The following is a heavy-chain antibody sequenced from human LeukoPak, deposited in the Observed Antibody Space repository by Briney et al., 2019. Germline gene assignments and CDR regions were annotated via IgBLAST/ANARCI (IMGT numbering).Heavy chain of an antibody. J-gene: IGHJ4*02. Sequence: PSETLSLTCTVSGGSISSSSYYWGWIRQPPGKGLEWIGSIYYSGSTYYNPSLKSRVTISVDTSKNQFSLKLSSVTAADTAVYYCARAYSPYYDILTGYLYYFDYWGQGTLVTVSS. V-gene: IGHV4-39*07. CDR2: IYYSGST. CDR1: GGSISSSSYY. CDR3: ARAYSPYYDILTGYLYYFDY. D-gene: IGHD3-9*01.